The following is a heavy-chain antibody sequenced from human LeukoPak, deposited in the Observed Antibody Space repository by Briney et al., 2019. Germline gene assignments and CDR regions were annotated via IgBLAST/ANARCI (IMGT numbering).Heavy chain of an antibody. D-gene: IGHD6-25*01. Sequence: GGSLRLSCAASQFTFSNYWMYWVRQAPGKGLVWVSRINSDGSSSTYADSVKGRFTISRDNAKDTLYLQMNSLRVEDTAVYYCTRRQRLTSFDYWGQGTLVSVAS. CDR2: INSDGSSS. J-gene: IGHJ4*02. CDR1: QFTFSNYW. V-gene: IGHV3-74*01. CDR3: TRRQRLTSFDY.